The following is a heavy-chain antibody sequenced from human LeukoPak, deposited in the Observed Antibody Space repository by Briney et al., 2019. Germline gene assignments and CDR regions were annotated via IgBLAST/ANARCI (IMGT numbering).Heavy chain of an antibody. CDR2: ISSSSSYI. CDR3: ARDHYDFWSGYFSGTANWFDP. V-gene: IGHV3-21*01. J-gene: IGHJ5*02. CDR1: GFTFSSYS. D-gene: IGHD3-3*01. Sequence: GGSLRLSCAASGFTFSSYSMNWVRQAPGKGLEWVSSISSSSSYIYYADSVKGRFTISRDNAKNSLYLQMNSLRAEDTAVYYCARDHYDFWSGYFSGTANWFDPWGQGTLVTVSS.